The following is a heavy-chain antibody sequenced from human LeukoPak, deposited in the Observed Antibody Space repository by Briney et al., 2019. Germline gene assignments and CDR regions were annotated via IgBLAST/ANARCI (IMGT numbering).Heavy chain of an antibody. CDR2: IYYSGST. CDR3: ARGEHYYGSGSYYDY. Sequence: SETLSLTCTVSGGSISSYYWSWIRQPPGKGLEWIGYIYYSGSTNYNPSLKSRVTISVDTSKNQFSLKLSSVTAADTAVYYCARGEHYYGSGSYYDYWGQGTLVTVSS. CDR1: GGSISSYY. V-gene: IGHV4-59*01. D-gene: IGHD3-10*01. J-gene: IGHJ4*02.